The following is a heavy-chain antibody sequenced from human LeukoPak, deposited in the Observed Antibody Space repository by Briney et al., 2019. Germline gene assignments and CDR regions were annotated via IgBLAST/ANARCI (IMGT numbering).Heavy chain of an antibody. J-gene: IGHJ6*02. V-gene: IGHV3-7*01. D-gene: IGHD1-26*01. CDR3: ARELGSYEGGYYGMDV. CDR2: INEDGGER. Sequence: PGGSLRLSCAASGFTFSTRWMSWVRQAPGKGLEWVANINEDGGERKYEESLKGRFTISRDNAKSSLYLQMNSLRAEDTALYYCARELGSYEGGYYGMDVWGQGTTVTVSS. CDR1: GFTFSTRW.